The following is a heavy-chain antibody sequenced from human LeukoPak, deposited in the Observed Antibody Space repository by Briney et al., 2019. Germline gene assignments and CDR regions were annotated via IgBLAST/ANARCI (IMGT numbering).Heavy chain of an antibody. CDR2: ISSSSSTI. J-gene: IGHJ4*02. D-gene: IGHD3-16*01. Sequence: GGSLRLSCAASGFTFGSYSMNWVRQAPGKGLEWVSYISSSSSTINYADSVKGRFTISRDNAKNSLYLQMNSLRAEDTAVYYCARDVGGQVYFDYWGQGTLVTVSS. CDR1: GFTFGSYS. CDR3: ARDVGGQVYFDY. V-gene: IGHV3-48*01.